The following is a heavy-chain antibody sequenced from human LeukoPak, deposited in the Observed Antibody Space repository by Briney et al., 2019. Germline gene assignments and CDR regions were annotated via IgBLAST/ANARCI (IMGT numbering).Heavy chain of an antibody. J-gene: IGHJ4*02. CDR1: GYTFTSYY. CDR3: ARAYYDFWSGYYVDY. D-gene: IGHD3-3*01. CDR2: INPSGGST. V-gene: IGHV1-46*03. Sequence: ASVKVSCKASGYTFTSYYMHWVRQAPGQGLGWMGIINPSGGSTSYAQKFQGRVTMTRDTSTSTVYMELSSLRSEDTAVYYCARAYYDFWSGYYVDYWGPGTLVTVSS.